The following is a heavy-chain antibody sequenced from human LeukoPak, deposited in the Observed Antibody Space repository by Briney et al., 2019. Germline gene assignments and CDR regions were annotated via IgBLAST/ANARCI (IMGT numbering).Heavy chain of an antibody. D-gene: IGHD3-3*01. Sequence: SGGSLRLSCTASGFSFSSYGMHWVRQAPGKGLEWVASIWYDGSNTNYVDSVKGRFTISRDNTKNSLYLQMNSLRAEDTAVYYCARVGDDLGVVIMEHFDYWGQRTLVTVSS. V-gene: IGHV3-33*01. CDR3: ARVGDDLGVVIMEHFDY. CDR1: GFSFSSYG. CDR2: IWYDGSNT. J-gene: IGHJ4*02.